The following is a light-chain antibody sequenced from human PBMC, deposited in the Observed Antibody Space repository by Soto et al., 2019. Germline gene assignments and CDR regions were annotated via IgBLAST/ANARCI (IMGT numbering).Light chain of an antibody. CDR3: SSYTSTKVL. CDR1: SSDVGTYNF. CDR2: EVS. J-gene: IGLJ2*01. Sequence: QSALTQPASVSGSPGQSVTISCTGTSSDVGTYNFVSWYQQHPGKVPKLMIYEVSERPSGVSHRFSGSKSGNTASLTISGLQAEDEADYYCSSYTSTKVLFGGGTQLTV. V-gene: IGLV2-14*01.